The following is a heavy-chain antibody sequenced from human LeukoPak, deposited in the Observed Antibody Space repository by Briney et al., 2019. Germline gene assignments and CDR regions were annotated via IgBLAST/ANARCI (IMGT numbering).Heavy chain of an antibody. J-gene: IGHJ4*02. D-gene: IGHD2-21*01. CDR1: GFTFDDYG. CDR2: INWNGGST. Sequence: GGSLRLSRAASGFTFDDYGMSWVRQAPGKGLEWVSGINWNGGSTGYADSVKGRFTISRDNAKNSLYLQMNSLRAEDTALYYYARGDFSMDGFDYWGQGTLVTVSS. CDR3: ARGDFSMDGFDY. V-gene: IGHV3-20*04.